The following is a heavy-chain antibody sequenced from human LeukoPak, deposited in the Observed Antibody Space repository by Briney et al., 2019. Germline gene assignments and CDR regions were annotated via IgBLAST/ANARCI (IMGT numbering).Heavy chain of an antibody. CDR3: ARVLTGYSATFDY. J-gene: IGHJ4*02. Sequence: GGSLRLSCAASGFTFSSYGMHWVRQAPGKGLEWVAFIRYDGSNKYYADSVKGRFTISRDNSKNTLYLQMNSLRAEDTAVYYCARVLTGYSATFDYWGQGTLVTVSS. D-gene: IGHD3-9*01. CDR2: IRYDGSNK. V-gene: IGHV3-30*02. CDR1: GFTFSSYG.